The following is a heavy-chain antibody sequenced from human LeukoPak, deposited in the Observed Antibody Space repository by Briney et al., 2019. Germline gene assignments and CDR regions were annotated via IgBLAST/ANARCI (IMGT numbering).Heavy chain of an antibody. J-gene: IGHJ4*02. CDR2: INDNGGNT. Sequence: PGGSLRLSCAASGFTFSSYAMSWVRQAPGKGLEWISAINDNGGNTFYAGSVTGRFTISRDNSKNTLYLQMNSLRVEDTAVYYCVIDRPHFDYWGQGTLVTVSS. CDR3: VIDRPHFDY. CDR1: GFTFSSYA. V-gene: IGHV3-23*01.